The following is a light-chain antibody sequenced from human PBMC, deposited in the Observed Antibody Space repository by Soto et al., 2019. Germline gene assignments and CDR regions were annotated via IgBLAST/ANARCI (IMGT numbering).Light chain of an antibody. V-gene: IGKV3-20*01. CDR2: GAS. J-gene: IGKJ1*01. CDR3: QQYGNTPHT. CDR1: QSVSSSY. Sequence: EIVLTQSPGALSFSKGERATLSCRASQSVSSSYLAWYQQKPGQAPRLLIYGASDRATGIPDRFTGSGSGTDFTLTISRLEPEDFAVYYCQQYGNTPHTFGQGSIVDIK.